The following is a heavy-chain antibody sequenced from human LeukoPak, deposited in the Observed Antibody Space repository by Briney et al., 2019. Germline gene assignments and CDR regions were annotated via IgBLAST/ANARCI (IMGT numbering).Heavy chain of an antibody. Sequence: SETLSLTCAVSGYSISSGYYWGWIRQPPGKGLEWIGSIYHSGSTYYNPSLKSRVTISVDTSKNQFSLKLSSVTAADTAVYYCARHKTRYCSGGSCYPDAFDIWGQGTMVAVSS. CDR2: IYHSGST. CDR3: ARHKTRYCSGGSCYPDAFDI. D-gene: IGHD2-15*01. V-gene: IGHV4-38-2*01. CDR1: GYSISSGYY. J-gene: IGHJ3*02.